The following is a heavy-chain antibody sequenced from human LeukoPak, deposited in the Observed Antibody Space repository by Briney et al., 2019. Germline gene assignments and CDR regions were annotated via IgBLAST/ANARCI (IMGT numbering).Heavy chain of an antibody. CDR3: ARDPKLRFLEWFGAFDI. CDR2: IKQDGSEK. V-gene: IGHV3-7*01. Sequence: GGSLRLSCAASGFTFSSYGMSWVRQAPGKGLEWVANIKQDGSEKYYVDSVKGRFTISRDNAKNSLYLQMNSLRAEDTAVYYCARDPKLRFLEWFGAFDIWGQGTMVTVSS. D-gene: IGHD3-3*01. CDR1: GFTFSSYG. J-gene: IGHJ3*02.